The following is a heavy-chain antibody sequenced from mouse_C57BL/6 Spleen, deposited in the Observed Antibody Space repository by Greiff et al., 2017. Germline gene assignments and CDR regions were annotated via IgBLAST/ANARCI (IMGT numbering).Heavy chain of an antibody. D-gene: IGHD4-1*01. V-gene: IGHV1-63*01. CDR2: IYPGGGYT. CDR3: ARRGGSGTGYFDV. Sequence: VQLQQSGAELVRPGTSEKMSCKASGYTFTNYWIGWAKQRPGHGLEWIGDIYPGGGYTNYNEKFKGKATLTADKSSSTAYMQFSSLTSEDSAIYYCARRGGSGTGYFDVWGTGTTVTVSS. CDR1: GYTFTNYW. J-gene: IGHJ1*03.